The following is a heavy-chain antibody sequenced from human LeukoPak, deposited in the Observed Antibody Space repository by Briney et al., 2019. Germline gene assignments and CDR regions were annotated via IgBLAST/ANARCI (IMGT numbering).Heavy chain of an antibody. CDR2: IYSDGST. Sequence: GGSLRLSCAASGFIVSGDFMSWVRQAPGKGLEWVSVIYSDGSTYYADSVKGRFTVSRDNSKYTLYLQMNSLRVEDTAVYYCASSTYNYDYALDVWGQGTTVTVSS. J-gene: IGHJ6*02. V-gene: IGHV3-53*01. D-gene: IGHD5-24*01. CDR1: GFIVSGDF. CDR3: ASSTYNYDYALDV.